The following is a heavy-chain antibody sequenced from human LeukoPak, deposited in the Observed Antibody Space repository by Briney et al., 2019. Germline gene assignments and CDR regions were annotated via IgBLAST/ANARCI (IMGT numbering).Heavy chain of an antibody. CDR3: ARNALGSGSYGYG. J-gene: IGHJ4*02. Sequence: PSETLSLTCTVSRGSLSRDNYYWSWIRQPAGKGLEWIGRIYTSGSTNYNPSLKSRVTISVGTSKNQFSLKLSSVTAADTAMYYCARNALGSGSYGYGWGQGTLVTVSS. V-gene: IGHV4-61*02. CDR2: IYTSGST. D-gene: IGHD3-10*01. CDR1: RGSLSRDNYY.